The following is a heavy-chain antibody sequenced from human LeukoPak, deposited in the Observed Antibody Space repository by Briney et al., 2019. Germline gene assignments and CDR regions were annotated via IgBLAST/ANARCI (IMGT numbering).Heavy chain of an antibody. CDR1: GVSINNYY. D-gene: IGHD4-17*01. V-gene: IGHV4-59*12. CDR3: ARASDDYGDYSHFDY. J-gene: IGHJ4*02. Sequence: SETLSLTCTVSGVSINNYYWSWIRQPPGLGLKWIVYIHYSGSTNYNPSLKSRVTISVDKSKNQFSLKLSSVTAADTAVYYCARASDDYGDYSHFDYWGQGTLVTVSS. CDR2: IHYSGST.